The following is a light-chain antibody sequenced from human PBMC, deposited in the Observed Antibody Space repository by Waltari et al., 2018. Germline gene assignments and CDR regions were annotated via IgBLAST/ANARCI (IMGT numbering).Light chain of an antibody. CDR3: QKYGTLPAT. CDR2: DAS. CDR1: QSVSKY. Sequence: EIVLTQSPGTLSLSPGERATLSCRASQSVSKYLAWYQQKPGQAPRLLIYDASTRATGIPDRFSATGWWTDFSLSISRLEPEDFAVYYCQKYGTLPATFGQGTKVQMK. V-gene: IGKV3-20*01. J-gene: IGKJ1*01.